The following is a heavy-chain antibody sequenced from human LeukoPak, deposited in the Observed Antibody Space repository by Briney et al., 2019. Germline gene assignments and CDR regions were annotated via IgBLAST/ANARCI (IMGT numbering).Heavy chain of an antibody. CDR3: ARDLDWGYCSGGSCLAY. D-gene: IGHD2-15*01. V-gene: IGHV4-59*01. CDR1: GGSMSRYY. Sequence: SETLSLTCSVSGGSMSRYYWSWIRQPPGKGLEWIGYIYYTGTTDHNPSLKSRVSISVDTSKNQFSLTLSSMTAADTTVYYCARDLDWGYCSGGSCLAYWGQGTLVTVSS. J-gene: IGHJ4*02. CDR2: IYYTGTT.